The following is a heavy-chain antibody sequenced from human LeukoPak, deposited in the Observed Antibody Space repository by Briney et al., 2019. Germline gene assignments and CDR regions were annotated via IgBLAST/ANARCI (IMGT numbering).Heavy chain of an antibody. D-gene: IGHD4-17*01. V-gene: IGHV3-7*01. J-gene: IGHJ6*03. CDR3: ARATGTMRISNFRAGREHFYYSMDV. CDR1: GFSFSSFW. Sequence: TGGSLRLSCAASGFSFSSFWMSWVRQAPGKGLEWVAYIKQDGNDVPYADSVKGRFTISRDNADNSLFLEMNRLRGEDSALYYCARATGTMRISNFRAGREHFYYSMDVWGKGTAVIVSS. CDR2: IKQDGNDV.